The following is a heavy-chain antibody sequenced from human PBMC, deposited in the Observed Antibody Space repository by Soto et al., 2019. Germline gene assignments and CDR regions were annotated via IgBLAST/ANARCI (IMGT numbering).Heavy chain of an antibody. CDR2: IIPIFPTP. J-gene: IGHJ6*02. CDR3: ARDKDREQLGGNYYYGLDV. V-gene: IGHV1-69*05. D-gene: IGHD1-1*01. CDR1: VDTFSSFA. Sequence: QVQLVQSGAEVKKPGSSVKVSCKASVDTFSSFAISWVRQAPGQGLEWMGGIIPIFPTPKYAQKFQGRVKITPDEPTRTAYMGLCSLRSEDTAVYYCARDKDREQLGGNYYYGLDVWGQGATVIVSS.